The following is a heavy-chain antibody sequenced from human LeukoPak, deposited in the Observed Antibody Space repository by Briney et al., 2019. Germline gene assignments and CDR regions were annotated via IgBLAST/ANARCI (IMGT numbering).Heavy chain of an antibody. Sequence: SETLSLTCTVSGGSISSYYWSWIRQPPGKGLEWIGYIYYSGSTNYNPSLKSRATISVDTSKNQFSLKLSSVTAADTAVYYCARGRYYYDSSGYYPRRAFDIWGQGTIVTVYS. J-gene: IGHJ3*02. V-gene: IGHV4-59*01. CDR3: ARGRYYYDSSGYYPRRAFDI. D-gene: IGHD3-22*01. CDR2: IYYSGST. CDR1: GGSISSYY.